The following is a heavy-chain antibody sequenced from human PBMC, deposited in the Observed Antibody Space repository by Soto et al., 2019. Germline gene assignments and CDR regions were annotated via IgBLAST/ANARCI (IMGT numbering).Heavy chain of an antibody. V-gene: IGHV4-31*03. J-gene: IGHJ3*02. CDR1: GGSISSGGYY. Sequence: QVQLQESGPGLVKPSQTLSLTCTVSGGSISSGGYYWSWIRQHPGKGLEWIGYIYYSGSTYYNPSLKYRVSISVDPSKNQFSLKLSSVTAADTAVYYCAREYSSGWYVAFDIWGQGKMVTVSS. CDR3: AREYSSGWYVAFDI. D-gene: IGHD6-19*01. CDR2: IYYSGST.